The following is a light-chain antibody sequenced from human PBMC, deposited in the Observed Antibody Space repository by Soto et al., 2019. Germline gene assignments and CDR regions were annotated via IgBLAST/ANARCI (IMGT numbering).Light chain of an antibody. CDR1: QRVLYSSNNKNY. CDR2: WAS. CDR3: QQYESTPPT. J-gene: IGKJ2*01. V-gene: IGKV4-1*01. Sequence: DIVMTQSPDSLAVSLGERATINCKSSQRVLYSSNNKNYLAWYQQRPGQPPKLLIYWASTRESGVPDRFSGSGSGTDFTLTITSLQDEDVAFYYCQQYESTPPTFGQGTKLEIK.